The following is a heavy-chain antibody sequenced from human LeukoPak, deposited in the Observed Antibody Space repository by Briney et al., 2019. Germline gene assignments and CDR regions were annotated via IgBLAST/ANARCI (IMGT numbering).Heavy chain of an antibody. V-gene: IGHV3-72*01. J-gene: IGHJ3*02. CDR3: TREGGEGDYTAFDI. CDR2: IRKKKDRYTT. D-gene: IGHD3-16*01. CDR1: GFIFSAYI. Sequence: GGSLRLSCAASGFIFSAYIMDWVRQAPGKGLERIGRIRKKKDRYTTEYAASVKGRFVVSRDDSKDSIFLQMNSLETEDTAVYYCTREGGEGDYTAFDIWGQGTMVTVSS.